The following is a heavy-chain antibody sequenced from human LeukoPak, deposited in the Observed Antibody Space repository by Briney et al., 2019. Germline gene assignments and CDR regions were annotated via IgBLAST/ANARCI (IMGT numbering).Heavy chain of an antibody. D-gene: IGHD3-10*01. CDR3: AREAERVRGVPGFDP. CDR1: GDSVSSNSAA. Sequence: SQTLSLTCAISGDSVSSNSAAWHWIRQSPSRGLEWLGRTYYRSKWYNDYAVSVESRITINPDTSKNQFSLQLNSVTPEDTAVYYCAREAERVRGVPGFDPWGQGTLVTVSS. CDR2: TYYRSKWYN. V-gene: IGHV6-1*01. J-gene: IGHJ5*02.